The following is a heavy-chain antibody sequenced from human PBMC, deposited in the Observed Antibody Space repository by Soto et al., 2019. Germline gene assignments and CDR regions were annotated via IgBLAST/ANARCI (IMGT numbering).Heavy chain of an antibody. D-gene: IGHD6-6*01. V-gene: IGHV4-31*03. J-gene: IGHJ4*02. CDR1: GASISSGGYY. Sequence: QVQLQESGPGLVKPSQTLSLTCSVSGASISSGGYYWSWIRHHPGKGLEWIGYNYDSERAYYNPSRKRRVAIGMDSTTNHFAMRLSSVAAADTAVYYCARASSSSSAADYWGQGILATVSA. CDR2: NYDSERA. CDR3: ARASSSSSAADY.